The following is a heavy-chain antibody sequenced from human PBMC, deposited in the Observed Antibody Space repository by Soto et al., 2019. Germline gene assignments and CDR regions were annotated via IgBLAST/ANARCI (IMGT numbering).Heavy chain of an antibody. J-gene: IGHJ4*02. V-gene: IGHV3-30*18. CDR2: VSHDGTL. CDR1: GFSYSDYA. D-gene: IGHD2-8*02. Sequence: QVQLVESGGGVVQPGRSLRLSCVASGFSYSDYAMHWVRQVPGKGLEWLAVVSHDGTLYPYADSVNGRFSISRDNSRKTLYLQMNSLRPEDTAVYYCVKDRSDTWSFDYWGQGTLVTVSS. CDR3: VKDRSDTWSFDY.